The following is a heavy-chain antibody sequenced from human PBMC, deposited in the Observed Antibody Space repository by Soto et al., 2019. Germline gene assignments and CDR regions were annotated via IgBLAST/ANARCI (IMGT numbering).Heavy chain of an antibody. V-gene: IGHV3-33*01. J-gene: IGHJ4*02. CDR2: IWYDGSNK. CDR3: ARDSGNTVTEIDY. D-gene: IGHD4-17*01. CDR1: GFTFSSYG. Sequence: QVQLVESGGGVVQPGRSLRLSCAASGFTFSSYGMHWVRQAPGKGLEWVAVIWYDGSNKYYADFVKGRFTISRDNSKNTLYLQMNSLRAEDTAVYYCARDSGNTVTEIDYWGQGTLVTGSS.